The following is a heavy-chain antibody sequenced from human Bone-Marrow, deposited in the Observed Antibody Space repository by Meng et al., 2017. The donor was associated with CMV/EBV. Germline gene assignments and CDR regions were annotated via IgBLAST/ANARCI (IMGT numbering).Heavy chain of an antibody. CDR1: GFTFSDYY. D-gene: IGHD6-19*01. V-gene: IGHV3-11*04. Sequence: GESLKISCAASGFTFSDYYMSWIRQAPGKGLEWVSYISSSGSTIYYADSVKGRFTISRDSAKNSLYLQMNSLRAEDTAVYYCARVNSSGSGWYNYYYYYGMDVWGQGTTVTVSS. CDR2: ISSSGSTI. J-gene: IGHJ6*02. CDR3: ARVNSSGSGWYNYYYYYGMDV.